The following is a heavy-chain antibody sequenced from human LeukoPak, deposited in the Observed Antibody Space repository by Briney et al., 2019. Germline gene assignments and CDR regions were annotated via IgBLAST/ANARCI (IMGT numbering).Heavy chain of an antibody. CDR3: AKDRVGATDPYYFDY. Sequence: GWSLRLSCAASGFTFSSYGMHWVRQAPGKGLEWVAVISYDGSNKYYADSVKGRFTISRDNSKNTLYLQMNSLRAEDTAVYYCAKDRVGATDPYYFDYWGQGTLVTVSS. CDR2: ISYDGSNK. CDR1: GFTFSSYG. D-gene: IGHD1-26*01. V-gene: IGHV3-30*18. J-gene: IGHJ4*02.